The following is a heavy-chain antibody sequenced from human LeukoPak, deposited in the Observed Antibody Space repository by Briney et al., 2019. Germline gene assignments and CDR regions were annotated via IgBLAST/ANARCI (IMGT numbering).Heavy chain of an antibody. Sequence: GGSLRLSCAASGFTFSDYYMSWIRQAPGKGLEWVSYISSSGSTIYYADSVKGRFTISRDNAKNSLYLQMNSLRAEDTALYYCAKDPSPTVSPRPGYFDYWGQGTLVTVSS. CDR3: AKDPSPTVSPRPGYFDY. J-gene: IGHJ4*02. V-gene: IGHV3-11*01. CDR2: ISSSGSTI. CDR1: GFTFSDYY. D-gene: IGHD3-10*01.